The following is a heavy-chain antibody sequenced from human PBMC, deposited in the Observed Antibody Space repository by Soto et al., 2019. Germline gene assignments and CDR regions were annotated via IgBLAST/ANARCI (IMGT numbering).Heavy chain of an antibody. Sequence: SETLSLTCAFSGGSISSSNWWIWVRQPPGKGLEWIGEIYHSGSTNYNPSLKSRVTISVDKSKNQFSLKLSSVTAADTAVYYCAREGRYGDYADYYYGMDVWGQGTTVTVSS. J-gene: IGHJ6*02. D-gene: IGHD4-17*01. CDR3: AREGRYGDYADYYYGMDV. CDR2: IYHSGST. V-gene: IGHV4-4*02. CDR1: GGSISSSNW.